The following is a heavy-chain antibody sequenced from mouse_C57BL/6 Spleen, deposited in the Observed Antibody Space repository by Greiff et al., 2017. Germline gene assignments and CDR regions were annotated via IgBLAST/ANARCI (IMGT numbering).Heavy chain of an antibody. CDR2: IHPNSGST. CDR1: GYTFTSYW. V-gene: IGHV1-64*01. J-gene: IGHJ4*01. CDR3: SPPEYYAIDY. Sequence: QVQLQQPGAELVKPGASVKLSCKASGYTFTSYWMHWVKQRPGQGLEWIGMIHPNSGSTNYNEKLKGKATLTVDKSSSTAYMQLSSLTSEDSAVYYCSPPEYYAIDYWGQGTSVTVSS.